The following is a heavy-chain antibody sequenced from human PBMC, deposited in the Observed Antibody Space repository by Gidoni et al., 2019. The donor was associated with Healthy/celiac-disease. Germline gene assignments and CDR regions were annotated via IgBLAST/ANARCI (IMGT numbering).Heavy chain of an antibody. CDR2: ISSSSSYI. J-gene: IGHJ5*02. CDR3: ARGGSYDFWSGYLSVWSWFDP. D-gene: IGHD3-3*01. Sequence: EVQLVESGGGLVKPGGSPRLSCAASGFTFSSYSMNWVRQAPGKGLEWVSSISSSSSYIYYADSVKGRFTISRDNAKNSLYLQMNSLRAEDTAVYYCARGGSYDFWSGYLSVWSWFDPWGQGTLVTVSS. CDR1: GFTFSSYS. V-gene: IGHV3-21*01.